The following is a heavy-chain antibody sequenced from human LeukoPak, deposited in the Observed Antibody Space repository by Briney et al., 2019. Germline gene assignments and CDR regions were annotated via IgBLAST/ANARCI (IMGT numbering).Heavy chain of an antibody. CDR2: IYTSGST. CDR1: GGSISSYY. V-gene: IGHV4-4*07. Sequence: SETLSLTCTVSGGSISSYYWSWIRQPAGKGLEWIGRIYTSGSTNYNPSLKSRVTISVDTSKNQFSLKLSSVTAADTAVYYCARHRELGTYYYYYMDVWGKGTTVTISS. CDR3: ARHRELGTYYYYYMDV. J-gene: IGHJ6*03. D-gene: IGHD1-26*01.